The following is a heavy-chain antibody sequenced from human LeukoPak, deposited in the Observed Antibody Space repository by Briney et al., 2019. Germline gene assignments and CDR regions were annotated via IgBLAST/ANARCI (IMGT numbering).Heavy chain of an antibody. D-gene: IGHD3-3*01. CDR2: ISGSGDST. Sequence: GGSLRLSCAASGFTFSRYAMTWVRQAPGKGLEWVSGISGSGDSTYYADSVKGRFAISRDDSKNTLYLQMNSLRAEDTAVYYCAKASNDFWSGYSTGLYFDYWGQGTLVTVSS. CDR3: AKASNDFWSGYSTGLYFDY. CDR1: GFTFSRYA. V-gene: IGHV3-23*01. J-gene: IGHJ4*02.